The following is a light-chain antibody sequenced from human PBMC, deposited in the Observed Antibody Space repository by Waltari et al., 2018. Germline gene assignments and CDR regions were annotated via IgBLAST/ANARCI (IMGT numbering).Light chain of an antibody. CDR2: GAS. CDR3: QQYGSSPRT. J-gene: IGKJ1*01. CDR1: QSVRSSY. V-gene: IGKV3-20*01. Sequence: EIVLTQSPGPLSLSPGERATLSCRASQSVRSSYLAWYKQKPGQAPRLLIYGASSRATGIPDRFSGSGSGTDFTLTISRLEPEDFAVYYCQQYGSSPRTFGQGTKVEIK.